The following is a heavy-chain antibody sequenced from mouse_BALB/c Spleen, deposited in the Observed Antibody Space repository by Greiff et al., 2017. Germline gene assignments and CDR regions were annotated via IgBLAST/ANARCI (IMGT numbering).Heavy chain of an antibody. J-gene: IGHJ3*01. V-gene: IGHV5-12-1*01. Sequence: EVKLMESGGGLVQPGGSLKLSCAASGFTFSSYDMSWVRQTPEKRLEWVAYISSGGGSTYYPDTVKGRFTISRDNAKNTLYLQMSSLKSEDTAMYYCARRAAYWGQGTLVTVSA. CDR1: GFTFSSYD. CDR2: ISSGGGST. CDR3: ARRAAY.